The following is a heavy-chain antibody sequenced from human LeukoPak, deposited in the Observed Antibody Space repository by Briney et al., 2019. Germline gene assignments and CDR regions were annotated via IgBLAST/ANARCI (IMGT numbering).Heavy chain of an antibody. CDR1: GFIFGNYA. J-gene: IGHJ3*02. Sequence: GRSLRLSCAASGFIFGNYAMHWVRQAPDKGLEWVAAISYHGRNIYYADSVKGRFIISRDNSENTLYLQMSSLTTEDTAMYYCAKGRGSYNALDIWGQGTVVTVSS. CDR3: AKGRGSYNALDI. CDR2: ISYHGRNI. D-gene: IGHD3-10*01. V-gene: IGHV3-30-3*01.